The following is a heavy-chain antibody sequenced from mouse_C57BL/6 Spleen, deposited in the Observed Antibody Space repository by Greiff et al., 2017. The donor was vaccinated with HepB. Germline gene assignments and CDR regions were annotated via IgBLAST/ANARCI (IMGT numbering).Heavy chain of an antibody. J-gene: IGHJ4*01. CDR1: GYTFTDYN. D-gene: IGHD4-1*01. Sequence: EVKLQESGPELVKPGASVKIPCKASGYTFTDYNMDWVKQSHGKSLEWIGDINPNNGGTIYNQKFKGKATLTVDKSSSTAYMELRSLTSEDTAVYYCARKDLTGTLRDYWGQGTSVTVSS. V-gene: IGHV1-18*01. CDR2: INPNNGGT. CDR3: ARKDLTGTLRDY.